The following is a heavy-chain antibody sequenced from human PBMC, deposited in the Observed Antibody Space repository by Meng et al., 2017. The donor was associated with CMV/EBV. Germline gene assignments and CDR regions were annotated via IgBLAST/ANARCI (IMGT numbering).Heavy chain of an antibody. J-gene: IGHJ6*02. Sequence: GESLKISCAASGFTFSSYAIHWVRQASGKGLEWVAVISSDGSKAYYADSVRGRFTISRDNSKNTLHLQMVSLRAEDTAVYYCARPYCTSPRCWLYYYGLDVWGQGTTVTVSS. CDR3: ARPYCTSPRCWLYYYGLDV. D-gene: IGHD2-8*01. CDR2: ISSDGSKA. V-gene: IGHV3-30-3*01. CDR1: GFTFSSYA.